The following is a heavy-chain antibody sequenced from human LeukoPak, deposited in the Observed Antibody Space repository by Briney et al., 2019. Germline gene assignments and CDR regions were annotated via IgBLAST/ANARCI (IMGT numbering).Heavy chain of an antibody. D-gene: IGHD5-12*01. CDR2: INPSGGST. J-gene: IGHJ4*02. CDR1: GYSLTNYY. V-gene: IGHV1-46*01. Sequence: ASVKVSCKAFGYSLTNYYVYWVRQAPGQGLEWMGEINPSGGSTSYAQKFQGRITVTRDTYTNTVYMDLSSLRSEDTATYYCARGAPTTRIGAGRFDYWGQGSLLTVAS. CDR3: ARGAPTTRIGAGRFDY.